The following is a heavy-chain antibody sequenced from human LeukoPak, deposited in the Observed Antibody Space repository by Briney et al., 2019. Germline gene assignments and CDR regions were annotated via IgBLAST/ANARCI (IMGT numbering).Heavy chain of an antibody. CDR2: FDPEDGET. V-gene: IGHV1-24*01. CDR1: GNTLTAFS. Sequence: GASVKVSCKVYGNTLTAFSMHWVRQAAGRGLEWMGSFDPEDGETLYAHKFQGRVTMTADTSIDTAYMELSSLRSEDTALYYCTASLMILVDFWSGYYDYWGQGTLVTVSS. CDR3: TASLMILVDFWSGYYDY. D-gene: IGHD3-3*01. J-gene: IGHJ4*02.